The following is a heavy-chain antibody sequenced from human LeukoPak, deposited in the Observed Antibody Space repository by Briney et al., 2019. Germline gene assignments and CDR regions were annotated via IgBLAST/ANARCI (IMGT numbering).Heavy chain of an antibody. J-gene: IGHJ4*02. Sequence: ESGPTLVKPTQTLTLTCTFSGFSLSTSGVGVGWIRQPPGKALEWLALIYWDDDKRYSPSLKSRLTITKDTSKNQVVLTMTNMDPVDTATYYCAHLPYYTYRGTVLERIFNYWGRGTLVTVSS. D-gene: IGHD1-26*01. CDR3: AHLPYYTYRGTVLERIFNY. CDR1: GFSLSTSGVG. V-gene: IGHV2-5*02. CDR2: IYWDDDK.